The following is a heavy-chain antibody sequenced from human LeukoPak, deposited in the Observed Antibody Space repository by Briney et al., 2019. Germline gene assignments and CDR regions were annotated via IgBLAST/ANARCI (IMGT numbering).Heavy chain of an antibody. V-gene: IGHV5-51*01. CDR3: ARRTRIAVAGPDY. J-gene: IGHJ4*02. D-gene: IGHD6-19*01. CDR1: GYSFTSYW. CDR2: IYPGDSDT. Sequence: GESLKISCKGSGYSFTSYWIGWVRQMPGKGLEWMGIIYPGDSDTRYSPSFQGQVTISADKSISTAYLQWSSLKAADTAMYYCARRTRIAVAGPDYWGQGTLVTVSS.